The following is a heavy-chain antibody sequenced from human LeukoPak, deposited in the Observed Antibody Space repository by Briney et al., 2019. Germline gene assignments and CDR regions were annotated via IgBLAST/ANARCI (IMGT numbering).Heavy chain of an antibody. CDR3: ARDRGGQQLDNWFDP. CDR1: GFTFSSYS. D-gene: IGHD6-13*01. J-gene: IGHJ5*02. Sequence: GGSLRLSCAASGFTFSSYSMNWVRQAPGKGLEWVSRINSDGSSTSYADSVKGRFTISRDNAKNTLYLQMNSLRAEDTAVYYCARDRGGQQLDNWFDPWGQGTLVTVSS. CDR2: INSDGSST. V-gene: IGHV3-74*01.